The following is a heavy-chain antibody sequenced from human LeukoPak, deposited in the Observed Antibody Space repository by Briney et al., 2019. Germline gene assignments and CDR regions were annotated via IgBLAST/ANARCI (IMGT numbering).Heavy chain of an antibody. Sequence: PGGSLRLSCAASGFSFSTYAMSWVRQTPGKGLEWVSVIDRRGGNIEYVDSAKGRFTISRDNSKKTLYLQMNNLRVEDTAIYYCAKYSQTGDPSDYWGQGTLVAVSS. D-gene: IGHD7-27*01. J-gene: IGHJ4*02. CDR1: GFSFSTYA. CDR2: IDRRGGNI. CDR3: AKYSQTGDPSDY. V-gene: IGHV3-23*05.